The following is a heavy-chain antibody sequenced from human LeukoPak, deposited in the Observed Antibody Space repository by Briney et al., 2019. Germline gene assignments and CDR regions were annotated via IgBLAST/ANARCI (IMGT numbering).Heavy chain of an antibody. V-gene: IGHV1-18*04. Sequence: GASVKVSCKASGYTFTSYSLSWVRQAPGQGLEWMGWISAYNGNTNYAQKLQGRVTMTTDTSTSTAYMELRSLRSDDTAVYYCARVAKLSSRIVVVPAALNEAYYYGMDVWGKGTTVTVSS. CDR2: ISAYNGNT. CDR1: GYTFTSYS. J-gene: IGHJ6*04. CDR3: ARVAKLSSRIVVVPAALNEAYYYGMDV. D-gene: IGHD2-2*01.